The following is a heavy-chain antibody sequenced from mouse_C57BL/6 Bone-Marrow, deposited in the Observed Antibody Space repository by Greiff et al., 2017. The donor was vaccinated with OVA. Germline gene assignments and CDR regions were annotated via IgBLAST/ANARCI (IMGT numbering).Heavy chain of an antibody. CDR3: ARRGDYYGNYGDAMDY. V-gene: IGHV1-69*01. D-gene: IGHD2-1*01. CDR2: IDPSDSYT. CDR1: GYTFTSYW. J-gene: IGHJ4*01. Sequence: VQLQQPGAELVMPGASVKLSCKASGYTFTSYWMHWVKQRPGQGLEWIGEIDPSDSYTNYNQKFKGKSTLTVDKSSSTAYMQLSSLTSEDSAVYYCARRGDYYGNYGDAMDYWGQGTSVTVSS.